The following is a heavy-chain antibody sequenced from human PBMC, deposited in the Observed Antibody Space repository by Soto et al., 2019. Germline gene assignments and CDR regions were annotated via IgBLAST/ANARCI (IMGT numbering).Heavy chain of an antibody. D-gene: IGHD1-26*01. CDR1: EFTFTDYY. J-gene: IGHJ4*02. CDR2: INPNSGGT. Sequence: ASVKVSCKTSEFTFTDYYIHCVRQAPGQGLEWMGWINPNSGGTDYGQKFQGRVTMTRDTSIGTAHMELRGLRSDDTAVYYCAREKIVGANPFDYWGQGTLVTVSS. V-gene: IGHV1-2*02. CDR3: AREKIVGANPFDY.